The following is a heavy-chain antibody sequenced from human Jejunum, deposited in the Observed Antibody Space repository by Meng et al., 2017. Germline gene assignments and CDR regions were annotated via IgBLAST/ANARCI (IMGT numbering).Heavy chain of an antibody. CDR2: IDHSGST. J-gene: IGHJ4*02. V-gene: IGHV4-4*02. D-gene: IGHD5-18*01. Sequence: VHLQASAPVLLHPTGTLSLPGAGFAGSFSSVYWWSWFRQFPGKGLEWIGEIDHSGSTIYNPSLKSRVTISVDKSKNQFSLKLTSVTAADTAVYYCARGGYYSFDYWGQGTLVTVSS. CDR1: AGSFSSVYW. CDR3: ARGGYYSFDY.